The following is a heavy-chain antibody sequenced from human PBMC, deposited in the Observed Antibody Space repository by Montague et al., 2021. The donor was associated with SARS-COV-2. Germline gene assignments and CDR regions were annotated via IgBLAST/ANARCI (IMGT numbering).Heavy chain of an antibody. V-gene: IGHV4-34*01. D-gene: IGHD2-2*01. CDR3: AKEREVVRAARTLVAFDL. J-gene: IGHJ3*01. Sequence: ETLSLTCAVYGGSFSVYYWSWLRQSPRSGPEWIAEINHSGTANYNPSLKSRVSISVDTSKNQFTLKLTSVTAADTAMHYCAKEREVVRAARTLVAFDLWGQGTMVTVSS. CDR2: INHSGTA. CDR1: GGSFSVYY.